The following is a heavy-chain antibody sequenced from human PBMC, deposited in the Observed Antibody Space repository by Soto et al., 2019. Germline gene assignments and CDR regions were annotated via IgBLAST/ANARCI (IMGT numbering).Heavy chain of an antibody. CDR1: GFTFDDYA. Sequence: EVRLVESGGGLVQPGMSLRLSCTASGFTFDDYAMHWVRQAPGKGLEWVSGISWNSGSIGYADSVKGRFTISRDNAKNSLYLQMNSLRAEDTALYYCAKDIGYSYGNDAFDIWGQGTMVTVSS. CDR2: ISWNSGSI. D-gene: IGHD5-18*01. CDR3: AKDIGYSYGNDAFDI. V-gene: IGHV3-9*01. J-gene: IGHJ3*02.